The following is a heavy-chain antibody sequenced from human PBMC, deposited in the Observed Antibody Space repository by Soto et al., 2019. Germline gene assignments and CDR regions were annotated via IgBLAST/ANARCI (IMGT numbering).Heavy chain of an antibody. CDR2: IIPIFGTA. CDR1: GGTFSSYA. Sequence: SVKVSCKASGGTFSSYAISWVRQAPGQGLEWMGGIIPIFGTANYAQKFQGRVTITADESTSTAYMELSSLRSEDTAVYYCARDLVSDCTNGVCSSWGQGTLVTVSS. V-gene: IGHV1-69*13. CDR3: ARDLVSDCTNGVCSS. J-gene: IGHJ5*02. D-gene: IGHD2-8*01.